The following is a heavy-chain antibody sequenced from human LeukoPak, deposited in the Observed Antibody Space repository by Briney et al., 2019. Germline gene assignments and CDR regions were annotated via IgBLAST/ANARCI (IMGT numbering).Heavy chain of an antibody. J-gene: IGHJ6*03. V-gene: IGHV1-8*03. CDR2: MNPNSGNT. Sequence: ASVKVSCKASGYTFTSYDINWVRQATGQGLEWMGWMNPNSGNTGYAQKFQGRVTITRNTSISTAYTELSSLRSEDTAVYYCARGSQDYYYMDVWGKGTTVTVPS. CDR1: GYTFTSYD. CDR3: ARGSQDYYYMDV.